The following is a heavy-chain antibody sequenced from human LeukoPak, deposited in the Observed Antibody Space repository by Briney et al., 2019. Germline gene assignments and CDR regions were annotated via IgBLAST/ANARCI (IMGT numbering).Heavy chain of an antibody. CDR2: INPSGGST. D-gene: IGHD3-10*01. CDR3: ARDRYGSGSLNWFDP. J-gene: IGHJ5*02. V-gene: IGHV1-46*01. Sequence: ASVKVSCKASGYTFTSYGISWVRQAPGQGLEWMGIINPSGGSTSYAQKFQGRVTMTRDTSTSTVYMELSSLRSEDTAVYYCARDRYGSGSLNWFDPWGQGTLVTVSS. CDR1: GYTFTSYG.